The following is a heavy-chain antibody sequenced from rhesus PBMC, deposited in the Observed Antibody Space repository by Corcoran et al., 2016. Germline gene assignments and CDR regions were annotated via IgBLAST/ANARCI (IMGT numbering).Heavy chain of an antibody. J-gene: IGHJ2*01. CDR1: GYTFTNYF. D-gene: IGHD2-33*01. CDR3: AKPGRGGYFDL. CDR2: VDPEHGET. V-gene: IGHV1-111*01. Sequence: EVQLVQSGAAVKKPGASVKISCKASGYTFTNYFLHWVRQAPGKGLEWMGRVDPEHGETGYAQEFQDRVTITRDTSTDTAYMELSSLRSEDTAVYFCAKPGRGGYFDLWGPGTPITISS.